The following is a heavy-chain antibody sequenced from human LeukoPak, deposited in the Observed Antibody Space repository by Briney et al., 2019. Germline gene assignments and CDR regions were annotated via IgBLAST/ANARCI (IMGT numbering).Heavy chain of an antibody. D-gene: IGHD1-26*01. CDR3: ARDGWADY. CDR1: GFTFSGYS. Sequence: PGGSLRLSCAASGFTFSGYSMNWVRQAPGKGLEWVSCITSSSTYISYADSVKGRFTISRDNAKNSLYLQMNSLRAEDTAVYYCARDGWADYWGQGTLVTVSS. J-gene: IGHJ4*02. V-gene: IGHV3-21*01. CDR2: ITSSSTYI.